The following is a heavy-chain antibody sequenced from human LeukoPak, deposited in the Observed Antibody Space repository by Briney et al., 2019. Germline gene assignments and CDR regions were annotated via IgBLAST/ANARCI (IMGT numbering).Heavy chain of an antibody. CDR3: ARDREYSSGWYNGMDV. V-gene: IGHV3-53*01. D-gene: IGHD6-19*01. Sequence: PGGSLRLSCAASGFTFSSYSMNWVRQAPGKGLEWVSVIYSGGSTYYADSVKGRFTISRDNSKNTLYLQMNSLRAEDTAVYYCARDREYSSGWYNGMDVWGQGTTVTVSS. J-gene: IGHJ6*02. CDR1: GFTFSSYS. CDR2: IYSGGST.